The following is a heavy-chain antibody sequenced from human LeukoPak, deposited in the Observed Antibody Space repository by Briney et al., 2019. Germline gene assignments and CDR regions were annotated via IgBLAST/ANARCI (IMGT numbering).Heavy chain of an antibody. CDR3: AKDQPRSYYDFWSGYFTVNWFDP. D-gene: IGHD3-3*01. CDR1: GFTFSSYA. CDR2: ISGSGGST. Sequence: GGSLRLSCAASGFTFSSYAMSWVRQAPGKGLEWVSAISGSGGSTYYADSVKGRFTIPRDNSKNTLYLQMNSLRAEDTAVYYCAKDQPRSYYDFWSGYFTVNWFDPWGQGTLVTVSS. V-gene: IGHV3-23*01. J-gene: IGHJ5*02.